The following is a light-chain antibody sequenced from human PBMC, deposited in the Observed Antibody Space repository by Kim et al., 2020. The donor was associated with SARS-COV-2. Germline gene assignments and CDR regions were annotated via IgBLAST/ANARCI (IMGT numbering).Light chain of an antibody. CDR2: QDS. CDR3: QAWDSSTEV. V-gene: IGLV3-1*01. J-gene: IGLJ1*01. CDR1: KLGDKY. Sequence: SYELTQPPSVSVSPGQTASITCSGDKLGDKYACWYQQKPGQFPVLVIYQDSKRPSGIPERFSGSNSGNTATLTISGTQAMDEADSYCQAWDSSTEVFGTG.